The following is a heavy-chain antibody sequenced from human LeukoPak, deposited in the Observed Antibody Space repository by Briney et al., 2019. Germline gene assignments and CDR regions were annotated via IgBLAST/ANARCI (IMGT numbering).Heavy chain of an antibody. J-gene: IGHJ4*02. CDR1: GFTFSSYE. D-gene: IGHD3-16*01. Sequence: GGSLRLSCAASGFTFSSYEMNWVRQAPGKGLEWVSVIYSGGSTYYADSVKGRFTISRDNSKNTLYLQMNSLRAEDTAVYYCARDLYGSHLFDYWGQGTLVTVSS. V-gene: IGHV3-66*01. CDR3: ARDLYGSHLFDY. CDR2: IYSGGST.